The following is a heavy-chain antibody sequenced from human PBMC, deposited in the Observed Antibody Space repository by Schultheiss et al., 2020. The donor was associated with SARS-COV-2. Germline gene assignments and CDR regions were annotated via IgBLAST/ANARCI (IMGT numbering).Heavy chain of an antibody. CDR1: GYTFTGYY. V-gene: IGHV1-8*03. J-gene: IGHJ6*02. CDR2: MNPNSGNT. CDR3: ARDIRLYYGSGEYYYYGMDA. Sequence: ASVKVSCKASGYTFTGYYMHWVRQATGQGLEWMGWMNPNSGNTGYAQKFQGRVTITRNTSISTAYMELSSLRSEDTAVYCCARDIRLYYGSGEYYYYGMDAWGQGTTVTVSS. D-gene: IGHD3-10*01.